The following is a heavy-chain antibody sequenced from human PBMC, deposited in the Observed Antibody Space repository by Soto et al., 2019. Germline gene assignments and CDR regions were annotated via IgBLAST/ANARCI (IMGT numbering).Heavy chain of an antibody. V-gene: IGHV3-74*01. CDR3: ASSARGSYGDYS. D-gene: IGHD4-17*01. CDR1: GFTFSNYW. J-gene: IGHJ4*02. Sequence: EAHLVESGGGLVQPGGSLRLSCAASGFTFSNYWIHWVRQAPGKGLVWVSRINSDGGSTNYADSVKGRFTISRDNAKNTVYLQMNSLRAEDTAMFYCASSARGSYGDYSWGQGTLVTVSP. CDR2: INSDGGST.